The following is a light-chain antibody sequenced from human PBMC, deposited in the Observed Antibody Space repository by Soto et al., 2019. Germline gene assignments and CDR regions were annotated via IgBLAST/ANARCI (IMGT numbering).Light chain of an antibody. CDR1: QSVSSSY. J-gene: IGKJ1*01. CDR3: QQYSSSPPT. CDR2: GAS. Sequence: EIVLTQSPGTLSLSPGERATLSCRASQSVSSSYLAWYQQKPGQAPRLLIYGASSRATGIPDRFSGSGSGTEFTLTISRLEPEDFAVYYCQQYSSSPPTFGQGTKVEIK. V-gene: IGKV3-20*01.